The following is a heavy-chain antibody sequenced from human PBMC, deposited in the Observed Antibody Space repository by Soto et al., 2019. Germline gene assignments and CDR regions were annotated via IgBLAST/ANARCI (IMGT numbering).Heavy chain of an antibody. CDR3: ARASRLRGSYYYYYGMDV. V-gene: IGHV4-34*01. D-gene: IGHD3-16*01. J-gene: IGHJ6*02. CDR2: INHSGST. Sequence: SETLSLICAVYGGSFSGYYWSWIRQPPGRGLEWIGEINHSGSTNYNPSLKSRVTISVDTSKNQFSLKLSSVTAADTAVYYCARASRLRGSYYYYYGMDVWGQGTTVTVSS. CDR1: GGSFSGYY.